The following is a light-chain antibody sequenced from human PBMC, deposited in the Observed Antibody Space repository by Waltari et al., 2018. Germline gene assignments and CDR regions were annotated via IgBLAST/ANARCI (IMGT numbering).Light chain of an antibody. J-gene: IGKJ1*01. Sequence: EIVLTQSPGTLSLSPGERATLSCRASRSVSSDYLAWYQQKPGQAPRLLIYGASSRATGIPDRFSGGGSGTDFTLTISRLEPEDFAVYYCQQYGTSPRTFGQGTKVEVK. CDR1: RSVSSDY. CDR3: QQYGTSPRT. CDR2: GAS. V-gene: IGKV3-20*01.